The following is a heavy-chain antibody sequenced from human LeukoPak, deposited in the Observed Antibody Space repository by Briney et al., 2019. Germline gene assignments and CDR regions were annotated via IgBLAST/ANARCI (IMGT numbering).Heavy chain of an antibody. Sequence: ASVKVSCKASGYTFTGYYMHWVRQAPGQGLEWMGWINPNSGGTNYAQKFQGRVTMTRDMSISTAYMELSRLRSDDTAVFYCARNGGLEPSEAYYYYMDVWGKGTTVTVSS. J-gene: IGHJ6*03. CDR3: ARNGGLEPSEAYYYYMDV. V-gene: IGHV1-2*02. CDR2: INPNSGGT. D-gene: IGHD1-1*01. CDR1: GYTFTGYY.